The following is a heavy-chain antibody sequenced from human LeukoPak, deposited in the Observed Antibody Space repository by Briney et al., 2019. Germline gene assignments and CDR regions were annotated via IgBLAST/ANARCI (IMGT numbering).Heavy chain of an antibody. D-gene: IGHD3-3*01. CDR3: ARLNDFWSGSDY. J-gene: IGHJ4*02. CDR2: IYPGDSDT. Sequence: GGSLKISCKASGYSFTTYWIAWVRQMPGKGLEWMGIIYPGDSDTRYSPSFQGQVTISADKSISTAYLQWSSLKASDTAMYYCARLNDFWSGSDYWGQGTLVTVSS. CDR1: GYSFTTYW. V-gene: IGHV5-51*01.